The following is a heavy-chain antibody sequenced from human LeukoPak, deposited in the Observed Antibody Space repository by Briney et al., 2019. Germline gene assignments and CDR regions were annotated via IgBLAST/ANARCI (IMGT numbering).Heavy chain of an antibody. J-gene: IGHJ6*02. CDR2: MNPNSGNT. D-gene: IGHD6-13*01. CDR3: ATWGQQLVNYYGMDV. CDR1: GYTFTSYD. V-gene: IGHV1-8*01. Sequence: GASVKVSCKASGYTFTSYDINWVRQATGQGLEWMGWMNPNSGNTGYAQKFQGRVTMTRNTSISTAYMELSSLRSEDTAVYYCATWGQQLVNYYGMDVWGQGTTVTVSS.